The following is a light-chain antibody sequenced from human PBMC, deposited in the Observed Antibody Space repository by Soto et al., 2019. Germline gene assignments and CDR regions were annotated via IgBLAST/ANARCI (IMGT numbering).Light chain of an antibody. V-gene: IGLV2-8*01. CDR2: EVN. CDR1: SSDVGAYNY. Sequence: QSVLTQPPSASGSPGQSVTISCTGTSSDVGAYNYVSWYQQHPGKAPQLMIYEVNKRPSGVPDRFSGSKSGNTASLTVSGLQAEDEADYYCNSYAGSNSFVFGSGTKATVL. J-gene: IGLJ1*01. CDR3: NSYAGSNSFV.